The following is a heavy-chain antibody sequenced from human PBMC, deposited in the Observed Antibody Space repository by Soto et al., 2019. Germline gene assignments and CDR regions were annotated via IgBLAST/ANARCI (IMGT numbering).Heavy chain of an antibody. V-gene: IGHV4-34*01. Sequence: LSLTCAVYGGSFSGYYWSWIRQPPGKGLEWIGEINHSGSTNYNPSLKSRVTISVDTSKNQFSLKLSYVIAADTAVYYCARGRGRIKYFQHWGQGTLVTVSS. CDR1: GGSFSGYY. CDR2: INHSGST. J-gene: IGHJ1*01. D-gene: IGHD5-12*01. CDR3: ARGRGRIKYFQH.